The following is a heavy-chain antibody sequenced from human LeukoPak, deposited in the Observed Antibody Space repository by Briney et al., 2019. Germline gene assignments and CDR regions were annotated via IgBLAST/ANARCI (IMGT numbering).Heavy chain of an antibody. CDR1: GFTFSSYS. D-gene: IGHD6-19*01. CDR2: ISSSSSYI. CDR3: ARDFIAGAAGYYFDY. V-gene: IGHV3-21*01. J-gene: IGHJ4*02. Sequence: GGSLRLSCAASGFTFSSYSMNWVRQAPGKGLEWVSSISSSSSYIYYADSVKGRFTISRDNAKNSLYLQKNSLRAEDTAVYYCARDFIAGAAGYYFDYWGQGTLVTVSS.